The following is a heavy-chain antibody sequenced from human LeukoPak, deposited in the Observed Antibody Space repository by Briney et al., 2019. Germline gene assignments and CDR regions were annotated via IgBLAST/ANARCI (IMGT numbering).Heavy chain of an antibody. CDR1: GFTFSNYG. CDR2: IPYDGSSK. Sequence: PGGSLRLSCAASGFTFSNYGMHWVRQTPGKGLEWVAFIPYDGSSKYYADSVKGRFTISRDNSRNTLYLQMNSLRAEDTAVYYCAKEYQPNWFDPWGQGTLVTVSS. J-gene: IGHJ5*02. V-gene: IGHV3-30*02. CDR3: AKEYQPNWFDP. D-gene: IGHD2-2*01.